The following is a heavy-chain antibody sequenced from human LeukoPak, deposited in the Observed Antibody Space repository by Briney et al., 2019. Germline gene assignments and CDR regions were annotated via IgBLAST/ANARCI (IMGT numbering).Heavy chain of an antibody. Sequence: PGGSLRLSCAAPGLTFSNAWMSWVRQAPGKGLEWVGRIKRKSDGGTTDYAAPVKGRFTISRDDSKNTLYLQMNSLKSEDTAVYYCTTELDVRPNHYWGQGTLVTVSS. CDR3: TTELDVRPNHY. V-gene: IGHV3-15*01. J-gene: IGHJ4*02. D-gene: IGHD1-14*01. CDR1: GLTFSNAW. CDR2: IKRKSDGGTT.